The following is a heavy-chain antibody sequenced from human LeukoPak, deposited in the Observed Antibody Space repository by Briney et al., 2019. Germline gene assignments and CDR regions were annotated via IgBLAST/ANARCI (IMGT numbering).Heavy chain of an antibody. CDR3: AKDPNSCGWYVGCPDY. D-gene: IGHD6-19*01. CDR2: IWYDGSNK. V-gene: IGHV3-33*06. CDR1: GFTFGSYG. J-gene: IGHJ4*02. Sequence: PGGSLRLSCAASGFTFGSYGMHWVRQAPGKGLEWVAVIWYDGSNKYYADSVKGRFTISRDNSKNTLYLQMNSLRAEDTAVYYCAKDPNSCGWYVGCPDYWGQGTLVTVSS.